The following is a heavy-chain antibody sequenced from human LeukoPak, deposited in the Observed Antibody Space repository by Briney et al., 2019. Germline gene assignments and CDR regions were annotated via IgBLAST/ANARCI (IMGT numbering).Heavy chain of an antibody. D-gene: IGHD2-15*01. CDR1: GYTFTGYY. Sequence: GASVKVSCKASGYTFTGYYMHWVRQAPGQGLEWMGWINPNSGGTNYAQKFQGRVTMTRDTSISTAYMELSSLRSEDTAVYYCASTVQDIVVVVAAHGPFDYWGQGTLVTVSS. J-gene: IGHJ4*02. CDR2: INPNSGGT. CDR3: ASTVQDIVVVVAAHGPFDY. V-gene: IGHV1-2*02.